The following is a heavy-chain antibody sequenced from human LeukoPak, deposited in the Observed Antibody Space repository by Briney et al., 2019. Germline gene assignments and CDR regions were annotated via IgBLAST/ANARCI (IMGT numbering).Heavy chain of an antibody. CDR3: ARQQHYGDYVRPHLDY. CDR2: IYYSGST. V-gene: IGHV4-31*03. D-gene: IGHD4-17*01. Sequence: PSETLSLTCTVPGGSISSGGYYWSWIRQHPGKGLEWIGYIYYSGSTYYNPSLKSRVTISVDTSKNQFSLKLSSVTAADTAVYYCARQQHYGDYVRPHLDYWGQGTLVTVSS. J-gene: IGHJ4*02. CDR1: GGSISSGGYY.